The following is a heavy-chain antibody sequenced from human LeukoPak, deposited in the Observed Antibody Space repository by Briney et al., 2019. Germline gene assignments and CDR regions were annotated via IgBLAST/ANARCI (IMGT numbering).Heavy chain of an antibody. CDR3: AKDRLDYAGPHDYFEW. V-gene: IGHV3-23*01. CDR1: GFIFSSYA. Sequence: GGSLRLSCEASGFIFSSYAMSWVRQSPGKGLEWVATVCASGGCTYYADSVEGRFTVSRDNAMNTLSLQMDSLRADDTAVYFCAKDRLDYAGPHDYFEWWGQGTLVTVSS. CDR2: VCASGGCT. D-gene: IGHD3-9*01. J-gene: IGHJ4*02.